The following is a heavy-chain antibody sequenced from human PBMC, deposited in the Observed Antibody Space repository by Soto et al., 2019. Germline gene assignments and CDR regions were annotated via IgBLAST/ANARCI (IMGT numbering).Heavy chain of an antibody. CDR3: TTDSLPGERPRLVDY. D-gene: IGHD6-25*01. CDR2: IKSKTDGGTT. J-gene: IGHJ4*02. Sequence: EVQLVESGGGLVKPGGSLRLSCAASGFTFSNAWMSWVRQAPGKGLEWVGRIKSKTDGGTTDYAAPVKGRFTISRYDSKNTLYLQMNSLKTEDTAVYYCTTDSLPGERPRLVDYWGQGTLVTVSS. V-gene: IGHV3-15*01. CDR1: GFTFSNAW.